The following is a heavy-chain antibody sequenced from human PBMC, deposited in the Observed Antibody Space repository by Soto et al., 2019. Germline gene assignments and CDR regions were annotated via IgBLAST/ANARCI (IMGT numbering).Heavy chain of an antibody. CDR2: IKQGGSGK. D-gene: IGHD3-22*01. CDR1: GFTFSSYW. Sequence: PGGSRRLSCAASGFTFSSYWMSWVRQAPGKGLEGVANIKQGGSGKYDVDSVKGRFTISRGNAKNSLYLQMNSLRAEDTAVYYCVVRHRSAYYVYWGQGPQVTLS. CDR3: VVRHRSAYYVY. V-gene: IGHV3-7*01. J-gene: IGHJ4*02.